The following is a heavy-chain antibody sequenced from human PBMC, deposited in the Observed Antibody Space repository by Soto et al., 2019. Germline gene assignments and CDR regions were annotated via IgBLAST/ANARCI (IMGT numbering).Heavy chain of an antibody. CDR3: ARDHNKQTDY. V-gene: IGHV3-33*01. Sequence: GGSLRLSCAASGFTFSSYGMHWVRQAPGKGLEGVAVIWYDGSNKYYADSVKGRFTISRDNSKNTLYLQMNSLRAEDTAVYYCARDHNKQTDYWGQGTLVTVSS. CDR1: GFTFSSYG. J-gene: IGHJ4*02. D-gene: IGHD6-13*01. CDR2: IWYDGSNK.